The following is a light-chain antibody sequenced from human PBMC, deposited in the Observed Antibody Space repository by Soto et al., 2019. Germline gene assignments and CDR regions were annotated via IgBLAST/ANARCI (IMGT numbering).Light chain of an antibody. V-gene: IGLV2-14*01. J-gene: IGLJ2*01. CDR3: SSYTTSTSFIL. CDR2: EVS. CDR1: SSDIGNYDF. Sequence: QSVLTQPASVSGSPGQSITISCTGTSSDIGNYDFVSWYQQVPGTAPKAMIYEVSSRPSGVSNRFSGSKSGNTASLTISGLQAEDEAYYYCSSYTTSTSFILFGGGTKDTVL.